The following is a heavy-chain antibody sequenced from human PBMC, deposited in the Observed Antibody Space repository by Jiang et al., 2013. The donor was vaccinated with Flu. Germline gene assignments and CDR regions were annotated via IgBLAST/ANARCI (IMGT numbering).Heavy chain of an antibody. CDR3: ARGLGTSQIYSNYYYFDY. D-gene: IGHD4-11*01. Sequence: CAVYGGSFSGYYWSWIRQPPGKGLEWIGEIYHSGSTNYNPSLKSRVTISVDKSKNQFSLKLSSVTAADTAVYYCARGLGTSQIYSNYYYFDYWGQGTLVTVSS. V-gene: IGHV4-34*01. CDR1: GGSFSGYY. CDR2: IYHSGST. J-gene: IGHJ4*02.